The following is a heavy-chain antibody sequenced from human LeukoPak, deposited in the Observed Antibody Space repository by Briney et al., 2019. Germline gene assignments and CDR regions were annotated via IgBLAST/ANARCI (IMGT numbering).Heavy chain of an antibody. CDR3: ARAAYYYDSSGYYIADAFDT. Sequence: GASVKVSCKASGGTFSSYAISWVRQAPGQGLEWMGRIIPILGIANYAQKFQGRVTITADKSTSTAYMELSSLRSEDTAVYYCARAAYYYDSSGYYIADAFDTWGQGTMVTVSS. CDR1: GGTFSSYA. V-gene: IGHV1-69*04. CDR2: IIPILGIA. J-gene: IGHJ3*02. D-gene: IGHD3-22*01.